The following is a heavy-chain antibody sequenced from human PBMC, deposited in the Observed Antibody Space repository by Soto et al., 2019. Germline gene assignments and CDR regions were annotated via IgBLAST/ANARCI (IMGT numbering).Heavy chain of an antibody. CDR3: ARDGQWLPRDGLRSSYYFDC. CDR1: GFNFSSYV. Sequence: QVQLVESGGGVVQPGRSLRLSCAASGFNFSSYVMHWVRQAPGKGLERVAVIWYDGGNKYYADSVKGRFTISRDNSKNTLYLQMNSLIGEDTAVYYCARDGQWLPRDGLRSSYYFDCWGQGTLVTVSS. V-gene: IGHV3-33*01. D-gene: IGHD6-19*01. J-gene: IGHJ4*02. CDR2: IWYDGGNK.